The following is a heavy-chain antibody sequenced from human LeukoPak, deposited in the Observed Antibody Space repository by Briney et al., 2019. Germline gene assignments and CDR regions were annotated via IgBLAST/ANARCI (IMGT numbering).Heavy chain of an antibody. CDR3: ASVHDSSGYYPF. Sequence: PSETLSLTCTVSGGSISSYYWSWIRQPPGKGLEWIGEINHSGSTNYNPSLKSRVTISVDTSKNQFSLKLSSVTAADTAVYYCASVHDSSGYYPFWGQGTLVTVSS. V-gene: IGHV4-34*01. J-gene: IGHJ4*02. CDR1: GGSISSYY. CDR2: INHSGST. D-gene: IGHD3-22*01.